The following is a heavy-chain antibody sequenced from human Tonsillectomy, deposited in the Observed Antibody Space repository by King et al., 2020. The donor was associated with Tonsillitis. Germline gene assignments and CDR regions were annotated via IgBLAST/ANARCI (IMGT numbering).Heavy chain of an antibody. CDR1: GFTFSTYW. CDR2: INSDGRST. J-gene: IGHJ4*02. Sequence: EVQLVESGGHLVQPGGSLRLSCAASGFTFSTYWMHWVRQAPGKGLVWVSRINSDGRSTSYADSVKGRFTISRDNAKNTLYLQMNSLRAEVTAVYYCARVGQQLAPFDYWGQGTLVTVSS. D-gene: IGHD6-13*01. CDR3: ARVGQQLAPFDY. V-gene: IGHV3-74*01.